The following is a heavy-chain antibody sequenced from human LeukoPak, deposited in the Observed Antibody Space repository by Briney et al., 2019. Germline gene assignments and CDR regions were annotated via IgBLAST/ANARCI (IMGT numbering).Heavy chain of an antibody. CDR1: GASISSYY. D-gene: IGHD1-26*01. CDR3: AKDWELGS. CDR2: IYIRGST. V-gene: IGHV4-59*01. Sequence: PSETLSLTCSVSGASISSYYWNWIRQPPGKGLEWIGNIYIRGSTNYNPSLKRRVTISLDTSKDQFSLKLTSVTAADTAFYYCAKDWELGSWGQGTLVTVSS. J-gene: IGHJ5*02.